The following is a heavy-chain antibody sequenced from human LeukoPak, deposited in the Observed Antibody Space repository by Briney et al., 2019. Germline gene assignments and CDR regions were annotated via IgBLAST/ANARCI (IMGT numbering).Heavy chain of an antibody. CDR1: GYTFTTYY. CDR2: INPSGGST. V-gene: IGHV1-46*01. CDR3: AREDGGDPEKFDY. J-gene: IGHJ4*02. D-gene: IGHD3-10*01. Sequence: ASVKVSCKASGYTFTTYYVHWVRQAPGQGLEWMGIINPSGGSTTYAQKFRGRLTMTRDMSTSTVYMELSSLRSEDTAVYYCAREDGGDPEKFDYWGQGTLVTVSS.